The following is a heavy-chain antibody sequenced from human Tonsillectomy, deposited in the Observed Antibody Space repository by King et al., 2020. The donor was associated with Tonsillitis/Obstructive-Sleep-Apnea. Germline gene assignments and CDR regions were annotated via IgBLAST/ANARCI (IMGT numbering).Heavy chain of an antibody. J-gene: IGHJ6*02. CDR3: ARDRYVSSGYYYSAGMDV. CDR2: IYYSGST. V-gene: IGHV4-59*01. Sequence: VQLQESGPGLVKPSETLSLTCTVSGGSISSYYWSWIRQPPGKGLEWIGYIYYSGSTNYNPSLKSRVTISVDTSKNQFSLKLSSVTAADTAVYYCARDRYVSSGYYYSAGMDVWGQGTTVTVSS. D-gene: IGHD3-22*01. CDR1: GGSISSYY.